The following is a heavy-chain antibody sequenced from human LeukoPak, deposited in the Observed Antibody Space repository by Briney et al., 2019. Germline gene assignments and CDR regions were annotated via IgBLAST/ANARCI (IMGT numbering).Heavy chain of an antibody. J-gene: IGHJ6*04. CDR2: IIPIFGTA. V-gene: IGHV1-69*06. CDR3: ASYYGDYGSGMDV. D-gene: IGHD4-17*01. Sequence: SVKVSCKASGGTLSSYAISWVRQAPGQGLDWMGGIIPIFGTANYAQKFQGRVTITADKSTGTAYMELSSLRSEDTAVYYCASYYGDYGSGMDVWGKGTTVTVSS. CDR1: GGTLSSYA.